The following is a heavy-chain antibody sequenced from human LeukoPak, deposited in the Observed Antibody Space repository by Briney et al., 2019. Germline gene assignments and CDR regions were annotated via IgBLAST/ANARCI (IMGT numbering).Heavy chain of an antibody. CDR2: IWYDGSNK. V-gene: IGHV3-33*01. J-gene: IGHJ5*02. Sequence: PGRSLRLSCAASGFTFSSYGMHWVRQAPGKGLEWVAVIWYDGSNKYYADSVKGRFTISRDNAKNTLYLQMNSLRAEDTAVYYCARVQLLWFGELPTFDPWGQGTLVTVSS. D-gene: IGHD3-10*01. CDR1: GFTFSSYG. CDR3: ARVQLLWFGELPTFDP.